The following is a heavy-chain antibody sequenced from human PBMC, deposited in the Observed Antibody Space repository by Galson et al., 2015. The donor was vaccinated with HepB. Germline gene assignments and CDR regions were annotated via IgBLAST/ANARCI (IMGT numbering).Heavy chain of an antibody. CDR2: ISYDGSNK. Sequence: SLRLSCAASGFTFSSYAMHWVRQAPGKGLEWVAVISYDGSNKYYADSVKGRFTISRDNSKNTLYLEMSSLRPEDTAVYYCARDGLIRSTGGDYMDVWGEGTTVTVSS. CDR1: GFTFSSYA. J-gene: IGHJ6*03. V-gene: IGHV3-30-3*01. CDR3: ARDGLIRSTGGDYMDV. D-gene: IGHD2-2*01.